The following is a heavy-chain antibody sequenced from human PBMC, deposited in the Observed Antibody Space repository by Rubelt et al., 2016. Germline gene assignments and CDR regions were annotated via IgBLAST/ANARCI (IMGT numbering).Heavy chain of an antibody. CDR2: TSYDGSNK. CDR3: ARECDYGDYVPDY. V-gene: IGHV3-30*04. D-gene: IGHD4-17*01. CDR1: GFTFSSYA. Sequence: GGSLRLSCAASGFTFSSYAMTWVRQAPGKGLEWVAITSYDGSNKSYADSVKGRSTISRDNSKNTLYLQMNSLRAEDTAVYYCARECDYGDYVPDYWGQGTLVSVSS. J-gene: IGHJ4*02.